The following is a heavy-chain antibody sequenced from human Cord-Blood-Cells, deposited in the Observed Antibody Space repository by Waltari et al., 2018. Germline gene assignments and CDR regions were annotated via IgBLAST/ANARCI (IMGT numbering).Heavy chain of an antibody. V-gene: IGHV4-61*01. Sequence: QVQLQESGPGLVKPSETLSLTCTVSGGSVSSGSYYWSWIRQPPGKGLEWIGYIYYIGSTNYNPSLKSRVTISVDTSKNQFSLKLSSVTAADTAVYYCASCSSTSCYAFDIWGQGTMVTVSS. CDR1: GGSVSSGSYY. CDR2: IYYIGST. D-gene: IGHD2-2*01. CDR3: ASCSSTSCYAFDI. J-gene: IGHJ3*02.